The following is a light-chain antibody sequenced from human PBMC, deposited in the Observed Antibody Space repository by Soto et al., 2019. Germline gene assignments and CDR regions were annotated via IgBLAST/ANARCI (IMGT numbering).Light chain of an antibody. V-gene: IGKV3-20*01. J-gene: IGKJ1*01. CDR2: GAS. Sequence: PGERATLSCRASQSVSSDTLAWYQQKPGQAPRLLLYGASTRATGIPDRFSGSGSGTDFTLTVSRLEPDDFAVYYCQQYGTSPSWTFGQGTKVEIK. CDR3: QQYGTSPSWT. CDR1: QSVSSDT.